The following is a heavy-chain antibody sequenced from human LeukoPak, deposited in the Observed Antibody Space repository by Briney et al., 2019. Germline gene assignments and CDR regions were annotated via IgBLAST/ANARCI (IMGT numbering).Heavy chain of an antibody. CDR3: AREMGIVGATPLDY. V-gene: IGHV4-61*02. CDR1: GGSISSGSYY. Sequence: SQTLSLTCTVSGGSISSGSYYWSWIRQPAGKGLEWIGRIYTSGSTNYNPSLKSRVTISVDTSKNQFSLKLSSVTAADTAVYYCAREMGIVGATPLDYWGQGTLVTVSS. D-gene: IGHD1-26*01. J-gene: IGHJ4*02. CDR2: IYTSGST.